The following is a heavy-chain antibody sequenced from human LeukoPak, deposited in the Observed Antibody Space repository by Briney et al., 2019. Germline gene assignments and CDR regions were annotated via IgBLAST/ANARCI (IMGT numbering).Heavy chain of an antibody. Sequence: PGGSLRLSCAASGFTFSSYSMNWVRQAPGKGLEWVSSISSSSSYIYYADSVKGRFTISRDNAKNSLYLQMNSLRAEDTAVYYCARALDSSGYFYWDYWGQGTLVTVSS. CDR1: GFTFSSYS. D-gene: IGHD3-22*01. CDR2: ISSSSSYI. J-gene: IGHJ4*02. V-gene: IGHV3-21*01. CDR3: ARALDSSGYFYWDY.